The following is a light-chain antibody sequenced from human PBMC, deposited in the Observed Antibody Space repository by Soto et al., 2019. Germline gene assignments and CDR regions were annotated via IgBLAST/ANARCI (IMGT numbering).Light chain of an antibody. CDR1: QDITYH. CDR3: QKYDGVPQ. Sequence: DLPMAQSPSSLSASVGDTVTITCQASQDITYHLNWYQQKPGKAPNLLIYDASHLETGVPSRFSGSGSGTYFTLTVSSLQPEDIGTFYCQKYDGVPQFGPGTKVDL. J-gene: IGKJ3*01. CDR2: DAS. V-gene: IGKV1-33*01.